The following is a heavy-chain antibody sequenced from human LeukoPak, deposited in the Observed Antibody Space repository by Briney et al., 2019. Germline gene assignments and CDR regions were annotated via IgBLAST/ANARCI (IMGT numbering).Heavy chain of an antibody. V-gene: IGHV3-72*01. Sequence: GGSLRLSCAASGLPLSSYAMSWVRPAPGKGLEWIGRIRNRANLYTTEYAAFVKGRFTISRDDSKRSLYLHMSDLKADDTALYYCARTTLYNANDIKSSNIWGQGTMVTVSS. D-gene: IGHD1-20*01. CDR2: IRNRANLYTT. CDR3: ARTTLYNANDIKSSNI. J-gene: IGHJ3*02. CDR1: GLPLSSYA.